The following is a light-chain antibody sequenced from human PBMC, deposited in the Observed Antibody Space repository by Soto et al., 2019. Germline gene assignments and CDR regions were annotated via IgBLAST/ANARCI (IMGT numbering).Light chain of an antibody. Sequence: EIVLTQSPGTLSLSPGERATLSCRASQSVSSSYLAWYQQKPGQAPRLLIYGASSRATGIPDRFSGSGSGTDSTLTINRLEPEDFAVYYCHQYGSSPYTFGQGTKLEIK. CDR1: QSVSSSY. CDR3: HQYGSSPYT. J-gene: IGKJ2*01. V-gene: IGKV3-20*01. CDR2: GAS.